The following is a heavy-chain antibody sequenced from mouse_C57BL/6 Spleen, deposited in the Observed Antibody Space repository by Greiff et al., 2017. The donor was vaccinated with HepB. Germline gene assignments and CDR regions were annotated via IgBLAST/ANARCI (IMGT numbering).Heavy chain of an antibody. D-gene: IGHD2-5*01. CDR2: IYPGDGDT. Sequence: QVQLQQSGPELVKPGASVKISCKASGYAFSSSWMNWVKQRPGKGLEWIGRIYPGDGDTNYNGKFKGKATLTADKSSSTAYMQLSSLTSEDSAVYFCARSGNSNYGAMFAYWGQGTLVTVSA. J-gene: IGHJ3*01. CDR3: ARSGNSNYGAMFAY. CDR1: GYAFSSSW. V-gene: IGHV1-82*01.